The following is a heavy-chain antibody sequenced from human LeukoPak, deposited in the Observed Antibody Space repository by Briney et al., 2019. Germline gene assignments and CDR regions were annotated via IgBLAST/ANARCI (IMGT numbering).Heavy chain of an antibody. CDR3: ARGEGITAVTY. D-gene: IGHD1-14*01. CDR1: GGSISSYY. Sequence: EPSETLSLTCTVSGGSISSYYWSWIRQPPGKGLEWIGYIYYSGSTNYNPSLKSRVTISVDTSKNQFSLKLSSVTAADTAVYYCARGEGITAVTYWGQGTLVTVSS. J-gene: IGHJ4*02. CDR2: IYYSGST. V-gene: IGHV4-59*12.